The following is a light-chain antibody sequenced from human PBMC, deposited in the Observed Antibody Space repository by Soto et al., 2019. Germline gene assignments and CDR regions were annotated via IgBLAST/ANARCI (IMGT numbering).Light chain of an antibody. CDR3: ATWDDNLSGPVL. J-gene: IGLJ3*02. CDR1: SSNIGSNT. CDR2: SNN. V-gene: IGLV1-44*01. Sequence: QSVLTQPPSASGTPGQRVTISCSGSSSNIGSNTVNWYQQLPGTAPKLLIYSNNHRPSGVPDLFSGSKSGSSASLAISGLQSEDEADYYCATWDDNLSGPVLFGGGNKLTVL.